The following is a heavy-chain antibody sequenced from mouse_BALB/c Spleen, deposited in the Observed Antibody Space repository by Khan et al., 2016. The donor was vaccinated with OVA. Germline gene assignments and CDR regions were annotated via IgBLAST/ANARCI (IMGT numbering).Heavy chain of an antibody. Sequence: VQLQQSGPELVKPGASVKISRKASGYSFTGYFMNWVMQSHGKSLEWIGRINPHIGETFYNQRFKDKATLTVDESSSTAHMELRSLTSEDAAVYYCARTYGSDFDNWGQGTTLTVSS. CDR1: GYSFTGYF. CDR3: ARTYGSDFDN. V-gene: IGHV1-20*01. CDR2: INPHIGET. D-gene: IGHD1-1*01. J-gene: IGHJ2*01.